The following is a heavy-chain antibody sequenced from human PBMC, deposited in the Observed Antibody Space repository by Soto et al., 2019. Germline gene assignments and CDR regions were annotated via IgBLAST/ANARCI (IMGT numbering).Heavy chain of an antibody. J-gene: IGHJ5*02. CDR1: GGSISSYY. Sequence: SETLSLTCTVSGGSISSYYWSWIRQPPGKGLEWIGYIYYSGSTNYNPSLKSRVTISVDTSKNQFSLKLSSVTAADTAVYYCATIRGDCGGDCYTPFDPWGQGTLITVSS. CDR3: ATIRGDCGGDCYTPFDP. V-gene: IGHV4-59*08. D-gene: IGHD2-21*02. CDR2: IYYSGST.